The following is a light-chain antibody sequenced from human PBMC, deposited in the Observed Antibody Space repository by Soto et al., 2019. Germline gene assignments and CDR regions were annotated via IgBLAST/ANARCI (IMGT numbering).Light chain of an antibody. CDR1: QSVTSH. CDR3: QQRSTWLT. Sequence: EIVLTQSPATLSLSPGERATLSCRANQSVTSHLAWYQQKPGQPPRLLIFDASSRATGTPMRFSGSGFGTHFSLTISILEPEDLAVYYCQQRSTWLTFGGGTKVEIK. J-gene: IGKJ4*01. CDR2: DAS. V-gene: IGKV3-11*01.